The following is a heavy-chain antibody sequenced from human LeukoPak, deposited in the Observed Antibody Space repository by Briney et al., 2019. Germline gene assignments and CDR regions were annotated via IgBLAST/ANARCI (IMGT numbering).Heavy chain of an antibody. V-gene: IGHV3-30*04. J-gene: IGHJ1*01. CDR3: AKDLDRIEYFQH. CDR2: ISYDGSNK. Sequence: GGSLRLSCAASGFTFSSYAMHWVRQAPGKGLEWVAVISYDGSNKYYADSVKGRFTISRDNSKNTLYLQMNSLRAEDTAVYYCAKDLDRIEYFQHWGQGTLVTVSS. CDR1: GFTFSSYA. D-gene: IGHD1-14*01.